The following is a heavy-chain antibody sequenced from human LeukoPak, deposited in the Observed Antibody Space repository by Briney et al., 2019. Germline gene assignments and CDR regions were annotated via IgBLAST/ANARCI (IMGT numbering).Heavy chain of an antibody. CDR1: GFTFSSYS. V-gene: IGHV3-21*01. J-gene: IGHJ4*02. CDR2: ISSSSSYI. Sequence: GASLRLSCAASGFTFSSYSMNWVRQAPGKGLEWVSSISSSSSYIYYADSVKGRFTISRDNAKNSLYLQMNSLRAEDTAVYYCARDRTATYYYDSSGYQFDYWGQGTLVTVSS. D-gene: IGHD3-22*01. CDR3: ARDRTATYYYDSSGYQFDY.